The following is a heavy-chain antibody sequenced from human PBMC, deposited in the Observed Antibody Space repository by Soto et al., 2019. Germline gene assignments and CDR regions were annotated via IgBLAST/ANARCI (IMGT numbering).Heavy chain of an antibody. V-gene: IGHV4-59*01. J-gene: IGHJ4*02. Sequence: PSETLSLTCTVSNGSISNYYWTWIRQPPGKGLEWIGFVYYSGTTNYNPSLKSRVTMSVHTPKNQFSLKLRSVTRADTAIYYCARAPRDAIPDYWGQGTLVT. CDR1: NGSISNYY. CDR2: VYYSGTT. CDR3: ARAPRDAIPDY. D-gene: IGHD2-2*01.